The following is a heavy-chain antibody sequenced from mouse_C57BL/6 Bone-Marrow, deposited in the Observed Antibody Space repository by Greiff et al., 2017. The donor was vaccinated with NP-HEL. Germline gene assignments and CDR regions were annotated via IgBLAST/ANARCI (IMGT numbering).Heavy chain of an antibody. J-gene: IGHJ4*01. Sequence: QVQLQQPGAELVKPGASVKMSCKASGYTFTSYWITWVKQRPGQGLEWIGDIYPGSGSTNYNEKFKSKATLTVDTSSSTAYMQLSSLTSEDSAVYYCAREGGVYYGYDGSAMDYWGQGTSVTVSS. CDR1: GYTFTSYW. V-gene: IGHV1-55*01. CDR3: AREGGVYYGYDGSAMDY. D-gene: IGHD2-2*01. CDR2: IYPGSGST.